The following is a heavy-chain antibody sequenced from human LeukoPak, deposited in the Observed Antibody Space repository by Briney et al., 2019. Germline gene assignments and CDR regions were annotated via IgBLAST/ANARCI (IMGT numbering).Heavy chain of an antibody. CDR1: GYTFTSYD. Sequence: ASVKVSCKASGYTFTSYDINWVRQATGQGLEWMGSMNPNSANTGYAQKFQGRVTMTRNTSISTAYMELSSLRSEDTAVYYCARTPGYSSNLRNAFDIWGQGTMVTVSS. J-gene: IGHJ3*02. V-gene: IGHV1-8*01. CDR3: ARTPGYSSNLRNAFDI. CDR2: MNPNSANT. D-gene: IGHD6-13*01.